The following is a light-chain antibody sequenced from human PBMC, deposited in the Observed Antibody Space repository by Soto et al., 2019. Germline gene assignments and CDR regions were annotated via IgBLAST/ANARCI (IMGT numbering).Light chain of an antibody. J-gene: IGLJ3*02. CDR2: KDS. CDR3: YSAADNMGV. V-gene: IGLV3-27*01. Sequence: SYELTQPSSVSVSPGQTARITCSGDVLARKYARWFQQKPGQDPVLVIYKDSERPSGIPERFSGSSSGTTVTLTISGAQVEDEADYYCYSAADNMGVFGGGTKLTVL. CDR1: VLARKY.